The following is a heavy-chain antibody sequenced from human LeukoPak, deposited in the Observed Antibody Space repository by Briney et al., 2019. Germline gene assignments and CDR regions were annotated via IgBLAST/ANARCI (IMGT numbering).Heavy chain of an antibody. CDR2: ISSSGSII. CDR1: GFTFDDYA. V-gene: IGHV3-48*03. CDR3: ARGDTAMVDYYYCMDV. Sequence: GGSLRLSCAASGFTFDDYAMHWVRQAPGKGLEWVSYISSSGSIIYYADSVKGRFTISRDNAKNSLYLQMNSLRAEDTAVYYCARGDTAMVDYYYCMDVWGKGTTVTISS. D-gene: IGHD5-18*01. J-gene: IGHJ6*03.